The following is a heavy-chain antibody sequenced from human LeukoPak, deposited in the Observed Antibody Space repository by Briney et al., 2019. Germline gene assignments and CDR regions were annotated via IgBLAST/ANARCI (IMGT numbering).Heavy chain of an antibody. Sequence: TSETLSLTCTVSGGSISSYYWSWIRQPPGKGLEWIGYIYTSGSTNYNPSLKSRVTISVDTSKNQFSLKLSSVTAADTAVYYYARHLQETTARNYYYYYYMDVWGKGTTVTVSS. V-gene: IGHV4-4*09. CDR1: GGSISSYY. CDR3: ARHLQETTARNYYYYYYMDV. CDR2: IYTSGST. J-gene: IGHJ6*03. D-gene: IGHD4-11*01.